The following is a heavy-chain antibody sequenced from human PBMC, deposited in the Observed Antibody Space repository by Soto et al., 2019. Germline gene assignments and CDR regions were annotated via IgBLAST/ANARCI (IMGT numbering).Heavy chain of an antibody. V-gene: IGHV4-39*01. D-gene: IGHD4-4*01. CDR1: GGSISSSSYY. Sequence: SETLSLTCTVSGGSISSSSYYWGWIRQPPGKGLEWFGSIYYSGSTYYNPSLKSRVTISVDTSKNQFSLKLSSVTAADTAVYYCATTYSNYQGTAHYYYYYGMDVWGQGTTVTVSS. CDR2: IYYSGST. J-gene: IGHJ6*02. CDR3: ATTYSNYQGTAHYYYYYGMDV.